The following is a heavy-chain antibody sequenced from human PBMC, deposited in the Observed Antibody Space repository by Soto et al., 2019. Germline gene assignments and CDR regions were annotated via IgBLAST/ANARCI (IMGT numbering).Heavy chain of an antibody. D-gene: IGHD3-10*01. J-gene: IGHJ3*02. CDR3: ARVRTYYYGSGSYYNPSFDI. CDR1: GFTFSSYS. V-gene: IGHV3-48*02. Sequence: GGSLRLSCAASGFTFSSYSMNWVRQAPGKGLEWVSYISSSSSTIYYADSVKGRFTISRDNAKNSLYLQMNSLRDEDTAVYYCARVRTYYYGSGSYYNPSFDIWGQGTMVTVSS. CDR2: ISSSSSTI.